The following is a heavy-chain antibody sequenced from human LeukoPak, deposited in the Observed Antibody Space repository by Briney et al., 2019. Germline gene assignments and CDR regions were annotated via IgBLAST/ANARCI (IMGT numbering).Heavy chain of an antibody. V-gene: IGHV4-38-2*01. CDR1: GYSLSSGYY. J-gene: IGHJ4*02. Sequence: KPSETLSLTCAVSGYSLSSGYYWGWIRQPPGKGLEWVWSIYHSGSTYYNPSLKSRVTISVDTSKNQFSLKLSSVTAADTAVYYCARPYYDFWSGYFLYWGQGTLVTVSS. CDR2: IYHSGST. CDR3: ARPYYDFWSGYFLY. D-gene: IGHD3-3*01.